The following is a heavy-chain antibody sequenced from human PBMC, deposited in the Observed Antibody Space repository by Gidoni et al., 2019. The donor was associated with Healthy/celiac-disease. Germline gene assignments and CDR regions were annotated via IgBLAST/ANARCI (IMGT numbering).Heavy chain of an antibody. CDR1: GCPISSGGYY. CDR3: ARDGAGSYDSNYYYGMDV. CDR2: I. D-gene: IGHD3-22*01. J-gene: IGHJ6*02. Sequence: QVQLQESGPGLVKPSQTLSLTCTVSGCPISSGGYYWSWIRQHPGKGLEWIGYIYNPSLKSRVTISVDTSKNQFSLKLSSVTAADTAVYYCARDGAGSYDSNYYYGMDVWGQGTTVTVSS. V-gene: IGHV4-31*03.